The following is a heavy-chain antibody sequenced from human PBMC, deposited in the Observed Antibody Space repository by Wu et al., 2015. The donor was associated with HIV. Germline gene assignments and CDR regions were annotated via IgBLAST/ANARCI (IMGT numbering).Heavy chain of an antibody. Sequence: QVQLVQSGVEVKKPGSSVKVSCKASGGTFSNYAINWVRQAPGQGLEWMGGIIPIFGTANYAQKFQGRVSVTADEVTTTAFMELSSLRSEDTAVYYCAXAGMPADYYYYYYMDVWGQRDHGHRLL. J-gene: IGHJ6*03. CDR1: GGTFSNYA. CDR2: IIPIFGTA. D-gene: IGHD2-2*01. CDR3: AXAGMPADYYYYYYMDV. V-gene: IGHV1-69*12.